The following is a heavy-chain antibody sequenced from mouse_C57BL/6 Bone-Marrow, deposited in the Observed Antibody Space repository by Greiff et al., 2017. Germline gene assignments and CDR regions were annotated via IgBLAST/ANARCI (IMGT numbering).Heavy chain of an antibody. V-gene: IGHV14-4*01. CDR2: IDPEIGDT. D-gene: IGHD2-3*01. Sequence: VQLKQSGAELVRPGASVKLSCTASGFNIKDDYIHWVKQRPEQGLEWIGWIDPEIGDTEYASKFQGKATITSDTSSHTAYLQLSSLTSEDTAVDYCSSFDGNYFDYWGQGTPLTVAS. CDR1: GFNIKDDY. J-gene: IGHJ2*01. CDR3: SSFDGNYFDY.